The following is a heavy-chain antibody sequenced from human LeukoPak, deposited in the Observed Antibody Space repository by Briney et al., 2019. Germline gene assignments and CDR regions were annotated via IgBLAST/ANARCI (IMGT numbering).Heavy chain of an antibody. D-gene: IGHD1-26*01. Sequence: GGSLRLSCAASGFTFSTYSMNWVRQAPGKGLEWVSFISSSSSIINHVDSVRGRFTISRDNAKNSLYLQMNSLRAEDTAVYYCARDIGGSYTAIDYWGQGTQVTVSS. CDR2: ISSSSSII. V-gene: IGHV3-48*04. CDR1: GFTFSTYS. CDR3: ARDIGGSYTAIDY. J-gene: IGHJ4*02.